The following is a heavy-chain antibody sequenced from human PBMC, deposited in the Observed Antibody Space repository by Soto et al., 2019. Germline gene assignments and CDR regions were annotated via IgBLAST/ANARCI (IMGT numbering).Heavy chain of an antibody. D-gene: IGHD3-10*01. CDR2: IRDYKDYA. V-gene: IGHV1-18*01. CDR3: VRVEGTFHYGDY. J-gene: IGHJ4*02. Sequence: QVQLVQSGAEVKKPGASVKVSRKASGYTFTNYGLSWVRQAPGQGLEWMGWIRDYKDYANYAQKFRGRVTITADTSTRTGYTELRSLTSDDTAVYYCVRVEGTFHYGDYWGQGTLVTVSS. CDR1: GYTFTNYG.